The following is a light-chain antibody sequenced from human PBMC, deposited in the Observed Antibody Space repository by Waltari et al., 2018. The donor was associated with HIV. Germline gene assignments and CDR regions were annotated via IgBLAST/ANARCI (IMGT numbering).Light chain of an antibody. CDR1: QSISAK. Sequence: EIVMTQSPPTLSVSPGQRVTLSCRASQSISAKVAWYQQRPGQAPRLLIYKAATRPTGIPARFSGSGSGTEFTLTITSLQSEDFATYFCQQYDSGPRGITFGQGTMLEIK. CDR2: KAA. CDR3: QQYDSGPRGIT. J-gene: IGKJ2*01. V-gene: IGKV3-15*01.